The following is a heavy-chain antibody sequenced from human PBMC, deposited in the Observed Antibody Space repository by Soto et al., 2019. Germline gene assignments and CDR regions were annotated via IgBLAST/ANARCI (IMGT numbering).Heavy chain of an antibody. Sequence: GGSLILSCAASGFTFSSYAMSLVRQAPGKGLDWVSAISGSGGSTYYADSVKGRFTISRDNSKNTLYPQLTSLRAADTAVYYRAKELGYCSSPSCLYYYYMDVWGKGTPVTVSS. CDR3: AKELGYCSSPSCLYYYYMDV. V-gene: IGHV3-23*01. J-gene: IGHJ6*03. CDR2: ISGSGGST. CDR1: GFTFSSYA. D-gene: IGHD2-2*01.